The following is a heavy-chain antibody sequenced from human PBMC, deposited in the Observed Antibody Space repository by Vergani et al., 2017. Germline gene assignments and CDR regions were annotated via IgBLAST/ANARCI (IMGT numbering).Heavy chain of an antibody. Sequence: EVQLVESGGGLVPPGRSLRLSCAASGFTFDDYAMNWVRQAPGKGLEWVSSISSSSSYIYYADSVKGRFTISRDNAKNSLYLQMNSLRAEDTAVYYCARRCSGGSCYPYYYYYGMDVWGQGTTVTVSS. CDR1: GFTFDDYA. V-gene: IGHV3-21*01. D-gene: IGHD2-15*01. J-gene: IGHJ6*02. CDR3: ARRCSGGSCYPYYYYYGMDV. CDR2: ISSSSSYI.